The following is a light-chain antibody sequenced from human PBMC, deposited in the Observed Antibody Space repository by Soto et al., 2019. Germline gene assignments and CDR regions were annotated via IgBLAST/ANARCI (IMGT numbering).Light chain of an antibody. CDR1: SFDVGGYNY. V-gene: IGLV2-8*01. J-gene: IGLJ1*01. CDR2: EVS. Sequence: QSVLTQPPSASGSPGQSVTISCTGTSFDVGGYNYVSWYQQHPGKAPQVLMYEVSKRPSGVPDRFSGSKSGNTASLTVSGLQAEDEAEYYCSAYAGSPYLYVFGSGTKVTV. CDR3: SAYAGSPYLYV.